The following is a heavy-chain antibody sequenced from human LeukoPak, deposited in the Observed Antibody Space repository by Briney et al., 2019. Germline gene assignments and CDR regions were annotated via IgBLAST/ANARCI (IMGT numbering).Heavy chain of an antibody. CDR1: GGSISGYN. J-gene: IGHJ3*02. Sequence: SETLSLTCIVSGGSISGYNWGWIRQPPGKGLEWIGYISYSGTTNYNPSLKSRVTMSVDKSKNQFSLRLRSVTAADTAVYYCARRDYGGNLPYAFDIWGQGTLVTVSS. V-gene: IGHV4-59*08. CDR2: ISYSGTT. CDR3: ARRDYGGNLPYAFDI. D-gene: IGHD4-23*01.